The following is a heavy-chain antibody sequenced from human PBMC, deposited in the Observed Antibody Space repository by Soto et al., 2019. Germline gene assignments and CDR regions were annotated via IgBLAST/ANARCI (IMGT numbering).Heavy chain of an antibody. D-gene: IGHD3-3*01. CDR3: ARDSVRFLEHFSKDYFDY. CDR2: LWYDGSGE. Sequence: QVHLVESGGGVVQPGGSLRLSCAGSGFTFSDYGMHWVRQAPGKGLEWVAVLWYDGSGEYYTDSVRGRFTISRGNSKNTLYLQMNNLRDEDTGVYYCARDSVRFLEHFSKDYFDYWGQGTRVTVSS. V-gene: IGHV3-33*08. CDR1: GFTFSDYG. J-gene: IGHJ4*02.